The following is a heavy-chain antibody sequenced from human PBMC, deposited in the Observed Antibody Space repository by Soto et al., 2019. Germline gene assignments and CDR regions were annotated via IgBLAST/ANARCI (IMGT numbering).Heavy chain of an antibody. CDR3: VRQGIGNLHGLVDV. Sequence: QVQLQESGPGLVKPSETLSLTCTVSGGSIDGRNCAWIRQPPGKGLEWLGYVYYDGGSSYKPSVKSRLTLSMDTSKSQFSLQLRSVTAADTAVYYCVRQGIGNLHGLVDVWGRGTTVTVSS. CDR1: GGSIDGRN. CDR2: VYYDGGS. J-gene: IGHJ6*02. V-gene: IGHV4-59*08. D-gene: IGHD3-10*01.